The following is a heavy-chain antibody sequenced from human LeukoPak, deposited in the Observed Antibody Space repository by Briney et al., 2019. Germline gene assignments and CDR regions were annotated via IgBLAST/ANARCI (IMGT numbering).Heavy chain of an antibody. CDR3: ARGDDYGDYWGLY. J-gene: IGHJ4*02. Sequence: GASVKVSCKASGYTFTKYDITWVRQAPGQGLEWMGWISTYNGNTNYAQKLQGRVTMTTDTSTSTAYMELRSLISDDAAVYYCARGDDYGDYWGLYWGQGTLVTVSS. CDR2: ISTYNGNT. V-gene: IGHV1-18*01. D-gene: IGHD4-17*01. CDR1: GYTFTKYD.